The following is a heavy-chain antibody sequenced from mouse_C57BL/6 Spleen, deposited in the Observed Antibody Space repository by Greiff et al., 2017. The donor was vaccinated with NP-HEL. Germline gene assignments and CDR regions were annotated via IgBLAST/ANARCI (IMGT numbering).Heavy chain of an antibody. Sequence: VQLQESGAELARPGASVKMSCKASGYTFTSYTMHWVKQRPGQGLEWIGYINPSSGYTKYNQKFKDKATLTADKSSSTAYLQLSSLTSEDSAVYYCARSGAPYFDYWGQGATLTVST. CDR1: GYTFTSYT. V-gene: IGHV1-4*01. J-gene: IGHJ2*01. CDR3: ARSGAPYFDY. CDR2: INPSSGYT.